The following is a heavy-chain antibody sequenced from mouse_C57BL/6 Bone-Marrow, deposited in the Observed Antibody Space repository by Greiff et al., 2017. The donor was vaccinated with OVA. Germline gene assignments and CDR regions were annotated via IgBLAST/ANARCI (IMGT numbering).Heavy chain of an antibody. D-gene: IGHD1-1*01. CDR1: GFSLTSYA. J-gene: IGHJ1*03. CDR3: ARDYGSSYWYFDV. CDR2: IWTGGGT. Sequence: QVQLQQSGPGLVAPSQSLSITCTVSGFSLTSYAISWVRQPPGKGLEWLGVIWTGGGTNYNSSLKSRLSISKDNSKSQVFLKMNSLQTDDTARYYCARDYGSSYWYFDVWGTGTTVTVSS. V-gene: IGHV2-9-1*01.